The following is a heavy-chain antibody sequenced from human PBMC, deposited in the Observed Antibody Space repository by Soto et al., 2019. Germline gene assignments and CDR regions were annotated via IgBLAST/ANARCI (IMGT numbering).Heavy chain of an antibody. V-gene: IGHV3-33*01. J-gene: IGHJ4*02. CDR2: IWYDGSNK. CDR3: ARGDSSSWMPFDY. Sequence: QVQLVESGGGVVQPGRSLRLSCAASGFTFSSYGMHWVRQAPGKGLEWVAVIWYDGSNKYYADSVKGRFTISRDNSKNTLYLQMSSLRAEDTAVYYCARGDSSSWMPFDYWGQGTLVTVSS. CDR1: GFTFSSYG. D-gene: IGHD6-13*01.